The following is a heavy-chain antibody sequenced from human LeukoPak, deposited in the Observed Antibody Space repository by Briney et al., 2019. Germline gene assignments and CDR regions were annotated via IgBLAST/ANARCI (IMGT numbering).Heavy chain of an antibody. CDR3: ARGNRLRRRNFDY. J-gene: IGHJ4*02. V-gene: IGHV4-34*01. Sequence: SETLSLTCAVYGGSFSGYYWSWIRQPPGKGLEWIGEINHSGSTNYNPSLKSRVTISVDTSKNRFSLKLSSVTAADTAVYYCARGNRLRRRNFDYWGQGTLVTVSS. D-gene: IGHD4-17*01. CDR2: INHSGST. CDR1: GGSFSGYY.